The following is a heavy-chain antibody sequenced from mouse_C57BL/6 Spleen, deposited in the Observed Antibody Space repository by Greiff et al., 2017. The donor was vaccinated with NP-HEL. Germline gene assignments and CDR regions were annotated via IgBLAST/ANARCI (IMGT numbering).Heavy chain of an antibody. CDR2: MSDCGSYT. V-gene: IGHV5-4*03. CDR1: GFTFSSYA. Sequence: DVMLVESGGGLVKPGGSLKLSCAASGFTFSSYAMSWVRQTPEKRLEWVATMSDCGSYTYYPDNVQGRFNISRDNAKNNLYLQMSQLKSEDTAMYYCARVNYYGYYFDYWGQGTTLTVSS. D-gene: IGHD1-1*02. J-gene: IGHJ2*01. CDR3: ARVNYYGYYFDY.